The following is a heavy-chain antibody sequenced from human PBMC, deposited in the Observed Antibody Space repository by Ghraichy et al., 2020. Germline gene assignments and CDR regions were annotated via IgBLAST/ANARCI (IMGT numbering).Heavy chain of an antibody. Sequence: GGSLRLSCAASEFTFSSYWMHWVRQAPGKGLVWVSRINSDGSSATYADSVKGRFTISRDNAKNTLYLQMNSLRAEDTAVYYCARGFKDDSSGYSYLWYFDLWGRGTLVTVSS. CDR2: INSDGSSA. CDR3: ARGFKDDSSGYSYLWYFDL. D-gene: IGHD3-22*01. J-gene: IGHJ2*01. CDR1: EFTFSSYW. V-gene: IGHV3-74*01.